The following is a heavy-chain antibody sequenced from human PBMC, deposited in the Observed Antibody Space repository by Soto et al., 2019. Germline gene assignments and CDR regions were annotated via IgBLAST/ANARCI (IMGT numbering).Heavy chain of an antibody. Sequence: PSETLSLTCTVSGGSISSGGYYWSWIRQHPGKGLEWIGHIYYSGNTYYNPSLKSRVTISVDTSKNQFSLKLTSVTAADTAVYFCAGGTSFYNLNYWGQGTLVTVSS. CDR1: GGSISSGGYY. V-gene: IGHV4-31*03. CDR2: IYYSGNT. D-gene: IGHD3-9*01. CDR3: AGGTSFYNLNY. J-gene: IGHJ4*02.